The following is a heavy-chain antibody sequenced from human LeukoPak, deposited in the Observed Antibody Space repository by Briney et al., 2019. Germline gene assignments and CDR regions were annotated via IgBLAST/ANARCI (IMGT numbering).Heavy chain of an antibody. J-gene: IGHJ6*02. V-gene: IGHV3-21*01. D-gene: IGHD2-15*01. CDR3: ARVGCSGGRCPGYGMDV. Sequence: KPGGSLRLSCAASGFTFSSYSMNWVRQAPGKGLEWDSSISSSSSYIYYADSVKGRFTISRDNAKNSLYLQMNSLRVEDTAVYYCARVGCSGGRCPGYGMDVWGQGTTVTVSS. CDR2: ISSSSSYI. CDR1: GFTFSSYS.